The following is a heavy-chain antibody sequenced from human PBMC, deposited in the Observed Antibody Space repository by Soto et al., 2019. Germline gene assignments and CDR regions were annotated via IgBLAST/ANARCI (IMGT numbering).Heavy chain of an antibody. D-gene: IGHD2-21*01. CDR2: MNPNTGDT. V-gene: IGHV1-8*02. CDR1: GYTFTDYY. CDR3: ARGRGGHCAGGKCNRWLDP. J-gene: IGHJ5*02. Sequence: ASVKVSCKASGYTFTDYYMHWVRQATGQGPEWMGWMNPNTGDTVYAQKIQGRVTLTRDTSISTAYMELSSLRYDDTAVYYCARGRGGHCAGGKCNRWLDPWGQGTLVTVSS.